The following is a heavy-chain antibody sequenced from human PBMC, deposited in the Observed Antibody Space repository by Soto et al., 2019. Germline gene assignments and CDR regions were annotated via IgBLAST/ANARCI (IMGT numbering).Heavy chain of an antibody. CDR1: GGSISSSSHY. Sequence: PSETLSLTCSVSGGSISSSSHYWGWIRQPPGKGLEWIGNIFYSGSTYYNPSLKSRVTISVDTSKNQFSLKLSSVTAADTAVYYCVRRKSSIAAPYFVYWGPGILVTVSS. J-gene: IGHJ4*02. CDR3: VRRKSSIAAPYFVY. CDR2: IFYSGST. V-gene: IGHV4-39*01. D-gene: IGHD6-6*01.